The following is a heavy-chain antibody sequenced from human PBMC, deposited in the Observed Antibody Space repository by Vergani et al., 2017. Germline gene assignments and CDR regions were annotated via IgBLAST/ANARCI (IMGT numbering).Heavy chain of an antibody. CDR3: ARDKSGYVGTFDY. D-gene: IGHD5-12*01. CDR2: ISYDGSNK. V-gene: IGHV3-30-3*01. J-gene: IGHJ4*02. CDR1: GFTFSSYA. Sequence: QVQLVESGGVVVQPGRSLRLSCAASGFTFSSYAMHWVRQAPGKGLEWVAVISYDGSNKYYADSVKGRFTISRDNSKNTLYLQMNSLRAEDTAVYYCARDKSGYVGTFDYWGQGTLVTVSS.